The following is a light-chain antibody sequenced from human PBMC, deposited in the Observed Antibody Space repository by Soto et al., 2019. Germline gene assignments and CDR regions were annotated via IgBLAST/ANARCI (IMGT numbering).Light chain of an antibody. V-gene: IGKV4-1*01. CDR1: QSVLYSSNNKNY. Sequence: DIGMTQSPDSLAVSLGERATINCKSSQSVLYSSNNKNYLGWYQQKLGQPPKLLIYWASTRESGVPDRFSGSGSGTESTLTISSLQAEDVAVYFCQQYYSIPPTFGQGTKVDIK. J-gene: IGKJ1*01. CDR2: WAS. CDR3: QQYYSIPPT.